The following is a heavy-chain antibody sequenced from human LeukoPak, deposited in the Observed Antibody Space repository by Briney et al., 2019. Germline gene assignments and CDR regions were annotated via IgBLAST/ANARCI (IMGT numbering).Heavy chain of an antibody. V-gene: IGHV5-51*01. J-gene: IGHJ3*02. CDR1: GYSFTSYW. Sequence: TGESLKISCKGSGYSFTSYWIGWVRQMPGKGLEWMGIIYPGDSDTRYSPSFQGQVTISADKSISTAYLQWSSLKASDTAMYYCATQLGSGSPEDAFDIWGQGTMVTVSS. CDR3: ATQLGSGSPEDAFDI. CDR2: IYPGDSDT. D-gene: IGHD3-10*01.